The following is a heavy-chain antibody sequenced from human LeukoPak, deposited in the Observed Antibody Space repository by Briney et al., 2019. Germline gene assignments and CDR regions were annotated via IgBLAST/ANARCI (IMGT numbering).Heavy chain of an antibody. CDR1: GGSISSDS. D-gene: IGHD5-18*01. V-gene: IGHV4-59*01. CDR3: ARAQGQWIQLPAYYYMDV. CDR2: ISYIGST. J-gene: IGHJ6*03. Sequence: PSETLSLTCSVSGGSISSDSWSWIRQPPGKGLEWIGYISYIGSTNYNPSLKSRVTISVDTSKNQFSLKLSSVTAADTAVYYCARAQGQWIQLPAYYYMDVWGKGTTVTISS.